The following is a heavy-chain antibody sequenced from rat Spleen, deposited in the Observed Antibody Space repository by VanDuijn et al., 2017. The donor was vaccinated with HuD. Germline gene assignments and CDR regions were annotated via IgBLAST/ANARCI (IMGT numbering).Heavy chain of an antibody. V-gene: IGHV2-61*01. CDR2: IWRGGST. Sequence: QVQLKESGPGLVQPSQTLSVTCTVSGFSLTSYHVSWVRQPPGKGLEWVGAIWRGGSTDYNSTLKSRLSISRDTSKSQVFLKVNSLKTEDTGIYYCTRNYAYYYDGSYHGGFDYWGQGVMVTVSS. D-gene: IGHD1-12*02. CDR1: GFSLTSYH. J-gene: IGHJ2*01. CDR3: TRNYAYYYDGSYHGGFDY.